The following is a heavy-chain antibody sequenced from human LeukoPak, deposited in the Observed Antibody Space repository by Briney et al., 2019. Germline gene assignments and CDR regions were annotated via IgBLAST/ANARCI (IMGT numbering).Heavy chain of an antibody. V-gene: IGHV4-39*01. CDR2: IYYSGST. CDR3: ARVLRLPDY. D-gene: IGHD4-11*01. Sequence: PSETLSLTCGVSGGSFSGYYWSWVRQPPGKGLEWIGSIYYSGSTYYNPSLKSRVTISVDTSKNQFSLKLSSVTAADTAVYYCARVLRLPDYWGQGTLVTVSS. CDR1: GGSFSGYY. J-gene: IGHJ4*02.